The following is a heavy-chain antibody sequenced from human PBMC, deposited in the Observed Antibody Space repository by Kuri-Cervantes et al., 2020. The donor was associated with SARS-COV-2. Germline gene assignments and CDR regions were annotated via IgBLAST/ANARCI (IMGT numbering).Heavy chain of an antibody. CDR2: IWYDGSNK. CDR3: ARAEKRTIFGVVNYYYYGMDA. J-gene: IGHJ6*02. Sequence: GGSLRLSCAASGFTFSSYGMHWVRQAPGKGLEWVAVIWYDGSNKYYADSVKGRFTISRDNSKNTLYLQMNSLRAEDTAVYYCARAEKRTIFGVVNYYYYGMDAWGQGTTVTVS. D-gene: IGHD3-3*01. CDR1: GFTFSSYG. V-gene: IGHV3-33*08.